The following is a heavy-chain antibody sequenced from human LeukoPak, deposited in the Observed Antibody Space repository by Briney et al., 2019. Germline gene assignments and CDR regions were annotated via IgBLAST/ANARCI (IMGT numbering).Heavy chain of an antibody. D-gene: IGHD3-10*01. CDR2: ISAYNGNT. Sequence: GASVQVSCKASGYTFTSYGISWVRQAPGQGLEWMGWISAYNGNTNYAQKLQGRVTMTTDTSTSTAYMELRSLRSADTAVYYCARDLGTGNSGSLADYWGQGTLVTVSS. CDR3: ARDLGTGNSGSLADY. V-gene: IGHV1-18*01. J-gene: IGHJ4*02. CDR1: GYTFTSYG.